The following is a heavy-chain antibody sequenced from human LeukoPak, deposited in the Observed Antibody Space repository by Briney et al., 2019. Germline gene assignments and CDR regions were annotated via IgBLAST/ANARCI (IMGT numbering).Heavy chain of an antibody. V-gene: IGHV3-30*03. Sequence: GGSLRLSCAASGFILSDHYMHWVRQAPGKGLEWVAVMSYDGRDKYYADSVKGRFTISRDNSKNTLFLHINSVRAEDTAVYYCARDRRWGYIAVAGTPGDYWGQGTLVTVSS. CDR2: MSYDGRDK. D-gene: IGHD6-19*01. J-gene: IGHJ4*02. CDR1: GFILSDHY. CDR3: ARDRRWGYIAVAGTPGDY.